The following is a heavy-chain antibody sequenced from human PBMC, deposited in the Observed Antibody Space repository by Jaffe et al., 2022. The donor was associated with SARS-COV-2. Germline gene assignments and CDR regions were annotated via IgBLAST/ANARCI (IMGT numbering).Heavy chain of an antibody. CDR3: AREMATISGFDY. CDR1: GFTFSSYA. Sequence: QVQLVESGGGVVQPGRSLRLSCAASGFTFSSYAMHWVRQAPGKGLEWVAVISYDGSNKYYADSVKGRFTISRDNSKNTLYLQMNSLRAEDTAVYYCAREMATISGFDYWGQGTLVTVSS. CDR2: ISYDGSNK. J-gene: IGHJ4*02. V-gene: IGHV3-30*04. D-gene: IGHD5-12*01.